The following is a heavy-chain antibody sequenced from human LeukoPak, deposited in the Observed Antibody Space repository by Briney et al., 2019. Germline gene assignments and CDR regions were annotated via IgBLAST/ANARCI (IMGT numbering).Heavy chain of an antibody. J-gene: IGHJ6*02. Sequence: PGKSLRLSCAASGFTFSSYGMHWVRQAPGKGLEWVAVISYDGSNKYYADSVKGRFTISRDNSKNTLYLQMNSLRAEDTAVYYCAKEAYYDILTGYRYYYYGMDVWGQGTTVTVSS. CDR1: GFTFSSYG. CDR3: AKEAYYDILTGYRYYYYGMDV. V-gene: IGHV3-30*18. CDR2: ISYDGSNK. D-gene: IGHD3-9*01.